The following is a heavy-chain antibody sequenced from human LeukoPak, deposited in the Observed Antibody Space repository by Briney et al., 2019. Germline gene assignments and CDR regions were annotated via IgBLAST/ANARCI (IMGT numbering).Heavy chain of an antibody. V-gene: IGHV3-43*01. CDR1: GFTFDDYT. Sequence: PGGSLRLSCAASGFTFDDYTMHWVRQAPGKGLEWVSLISWDGGSTYYADSVKGRFTISRDNSKNSLYLQMNSLRTEDTALYYCAKATGTFLDGSYYFDYWGQGTLVTVSS. D-gene: IGHD1-1*01. J-gene: IGHJ4*02. CDR2: ISWDGGST. CDR3: AKATGTFLDGSYYFDY.